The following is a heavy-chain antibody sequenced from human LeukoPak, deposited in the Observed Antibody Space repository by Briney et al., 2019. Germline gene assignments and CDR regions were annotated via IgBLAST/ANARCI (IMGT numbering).Heavy chain of an antibody. CDR1: GFTFSSYW. J-gene: IGHJ4*02. V-gene: IGHV3-74*01. CDR3: ARVRYSSGWYFDY. Sequence: RGSLRLSCAASGFTFSSYWMHWVRQAPGKGLVCVSRINSDGSSTSYADSVKGRFTISRDNAKNTLYLQMNSLRAEDTAVYYCARVRYSSGWYFDYWGQGTLVTVSS. CDR2: INSDGSST. D-gene: IGHD6-19*01.